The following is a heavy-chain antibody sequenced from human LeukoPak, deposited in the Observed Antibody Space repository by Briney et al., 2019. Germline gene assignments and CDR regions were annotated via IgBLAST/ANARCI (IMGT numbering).Heavy chain of an antibody. CDR2: ISGSGGST. D-gene: IGHD1-26*01. CDR3: AIFIVGATREPYLDY. Sequence: PGGSLRLSCAASGFTFSSYAMSWVRQAPGKGLEWVSAISGSGGSTYYADSVKGRFTISRDNSKNTLYLQMNSLRAEDTAVYYCAIFIVGATREPYLDYWGQGTLVTVSS. CDR1: GFTFSSYA. V-gene: IGHV3-23*01. J-gene: IGHJ4*02.